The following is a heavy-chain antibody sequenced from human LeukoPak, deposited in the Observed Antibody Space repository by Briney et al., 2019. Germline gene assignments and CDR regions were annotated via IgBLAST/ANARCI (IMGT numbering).Heavy chain of an antibody. J-gene: IGHJ5*02. Sequence: ASVKVSCKASGYTFTSYYMHRVRQAPGQGLEWMGIIDPSGGSTSYAQKFQGRVTMTRDTSSSTVYMELSSLRSEDTAVYYCASGGSGEFTEFDPWGQGTLVTVSS. V-gene: IGHV1-46*01. CDR3: ASGGSGEFTEFDP. CDR1: GYTFTSYY. D-gene: IGHD3-10*01. CDR2: IDPSGGST.